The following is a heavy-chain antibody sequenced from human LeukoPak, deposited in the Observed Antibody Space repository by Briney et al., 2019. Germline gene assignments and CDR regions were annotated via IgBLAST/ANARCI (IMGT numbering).Heavy chain of an antibody. CDR3: VGSPTYYHMDV. Sequence: PGGSLRLSYAASGSTFRNHAIHWVRQAPGKGLEWVTVISHDGTNDYYRDSVKGRFTISRDNSKNTVLLQMNSLSPDDTAVYYCVGSPTYYHMDVWGKGTTVTVSS. D-gene: IGHD3-10*01. CDR1: GSTFRNHA. CDR2: ISHDGTND. V-gene: IGHV3-30*04. J-gene: IGHJ6*03.